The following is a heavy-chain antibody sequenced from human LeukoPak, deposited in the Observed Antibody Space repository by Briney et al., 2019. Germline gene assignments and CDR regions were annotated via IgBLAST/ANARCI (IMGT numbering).Heavy chain of an antibody. CDR3: AKDRYSSGWDTPLDY. CDR2: IRYDGSNK. CDR1: GFTFSSYG. J-gene: IGHJ4*02. D-gene: IGHD6-19*01. V-gene: IGHV3-30*02. Sequence: GGSLRLSCAASGFTFSSYGMHWVRQAPGKGLEWVAFIRYDGSNKYYADSVEGRFTISRDNSKNTLYLQMNSLRAEDTAVYYCAKDRYSSGWDTPLDYWGQGTLVTVSS.